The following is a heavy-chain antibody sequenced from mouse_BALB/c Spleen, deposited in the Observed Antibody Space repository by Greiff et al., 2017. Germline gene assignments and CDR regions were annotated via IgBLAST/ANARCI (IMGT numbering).Heavy chain of an antibody. J-gene: IGHJ4*01. D-gene: IGHD2-3*01. CDR3: ARWDGSYAMDY. V-gene: IGHV5-17*02. CDR2: ISSGSSTI. CDR1: GFTFSSFG. Sequence: EVKLVESGGGLVQPGGSRKLSCAASGFTFSSFGMHWVRQAPEKGLEWVAYISSGSSTIYYADTVKGRFTISRDNPKNTLFLQMTSLRSEDTAMYYCARWDGSYAMDYWGQGTSVTVSS.